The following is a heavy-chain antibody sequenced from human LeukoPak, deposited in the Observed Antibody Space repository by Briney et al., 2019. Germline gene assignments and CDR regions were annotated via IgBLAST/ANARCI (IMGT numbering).Heavy chain of an antibody. V-gene: IGHV1-46*01. D-gene: IGHD1-14*01. J-gene: IGHJ4*02. CDR3: AREVMDNLRFDY. CDR2: INPSGGDT. Sequence: ASVTVSCKASGYTFTSYYMHWVRQAPGQGLEWMGIINPSGGDTNYAQKFQGRLTMTRDKSTNTVYMELTSLRSEDTAVYYCAREVMDNLRFDYWGQGTLVTVSS. CDR1: GYTFTSYY.